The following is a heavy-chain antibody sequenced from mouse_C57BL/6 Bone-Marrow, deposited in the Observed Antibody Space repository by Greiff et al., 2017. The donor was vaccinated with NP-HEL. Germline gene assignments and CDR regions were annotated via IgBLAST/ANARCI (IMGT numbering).Heavy chain of an antibody. CDR1: GFSLTSYG. CDR2: IWRGGST. Sequence: QVQLKESGPGLVQPSQSLSITCPVSGFSLTSYGVHWVRQSPGKGLEWLGVIWRGGSTDYNAAFMSSLSITKDNSKSQVFFKMNSLQADDTAIYYCASHYDGSSYGYYAMDYWGQGTSVTVSS. D-gene: IGHD1-1*01. CDR3: ASHYDGSSYGYYAMDY. J-gene: IGHJ4*01. V-gene: IGHV2-5*01.